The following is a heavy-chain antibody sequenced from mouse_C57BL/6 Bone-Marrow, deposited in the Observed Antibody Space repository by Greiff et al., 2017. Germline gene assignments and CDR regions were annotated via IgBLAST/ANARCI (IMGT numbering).Heavy chain of an antibody. Sequence: QVQLKQSGAELARPGASVKLSCKASGYTFTSYGISWVKQRTGQGLEWIGEIYPRSGNTYYNEKFKGKATLTADKSSSPAYMELRSLKSEDAAVYICASRGGVRYFYVWGTQTTVTVSS. CDR2: IYPRSGNT. D-gene: IGHD2-1*01. CDR1: GYTFTSYG. CDR3: ASRGGVRYFYV. J-gene: IGHJ1*03. V-gene: IGHV1-81*01.